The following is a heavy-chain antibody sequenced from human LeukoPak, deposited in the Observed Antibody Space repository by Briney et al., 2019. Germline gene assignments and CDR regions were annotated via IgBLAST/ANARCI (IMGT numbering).Heavy chain of an antibody. V-gene: IGHV4-34*01. J-gene: IGHJ6*03. CDR2: INHSGSA. D-gene: IGHD3-16*01. CDR1: GGSFSGYS. Sequence: KTSETLSLTCEVYGGSFSGYSCSWIRQPPGKGLEWIGEINHSGSANYNPSLKSRVTLSLDTSEKQFSLKLSSVTAADTAVYYCARLRRPDVRGPFYYYYYMDVWGKGTTVTISS. CDR3: ARLRRPDVRGPFYYYYYMDV.